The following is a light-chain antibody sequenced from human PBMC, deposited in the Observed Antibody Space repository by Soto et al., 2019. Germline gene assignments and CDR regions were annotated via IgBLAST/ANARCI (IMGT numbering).Light chain of an antibody. V-gene: IGKV1-39*01. Sequence: DIQMTQSPSSLSASVGDIVTITCRASQSISSYLNWYQQKPGKAPKLLISAASSLQSGVPSRFSGSGSRTDFTLTISSLQPEDFATYYCQQSYSTPITFGQGTRLEI. J-gene: IGKJ5*01. CDR3: QQSYSTPIT. CDR2: AAS. CDR1: QSISSY.